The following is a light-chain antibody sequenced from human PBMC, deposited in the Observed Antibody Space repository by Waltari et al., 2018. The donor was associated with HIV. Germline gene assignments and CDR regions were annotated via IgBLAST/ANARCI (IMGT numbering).Light chain of an antibody. CDR2: DVD. CDR3: ASFTDDNTLL. V-gene: IGLV2-14*03. Sequence: SAVTQPASVSGLPGQSITISCTGDDSDFALSNFVSWYQQHPGKLPRLIVYDVDSRASGISARFSGSKSGHTASLNISGLRAEDEADYYCASFTDDNTLLFGGGTKVTVL. CDR1: DSDFALSNF. J-gene: IGLJ3*02.